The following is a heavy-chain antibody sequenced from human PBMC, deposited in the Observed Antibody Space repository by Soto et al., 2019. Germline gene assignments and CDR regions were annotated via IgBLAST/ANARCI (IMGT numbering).Heavy chain of an antibody. CDR1: GFTFSSYG. J-gene: IGHJ4*02. Sequence: GGSLRLSXAASGFTFSSYGMHWVRQAPGKGLEWVAVISYDGSNKYYADSVKGRFTISRDNSKNTLYLQMNSLRAEDTAVYYCAKVPYGSGSSKFDYWGQGTLVTVSS. V-gene: IGHV3-30*18. D-gene: IGHD3-10*01. CDR2: ISYDGSNK. CDR3: AKVPYGSGSSKFDY.